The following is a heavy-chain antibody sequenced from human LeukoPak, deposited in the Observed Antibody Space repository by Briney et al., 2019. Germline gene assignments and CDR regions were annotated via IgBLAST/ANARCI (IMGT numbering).Heavy chain of an antibody. CDR2: IKSKTDGGTT. CDR1: GFTFSNAW. J-gene: IGHJ6*03. Sequence: GGSLRLSCAASGFTFSNAWMSWVRQAPGKGLEWVGRIKSKTDGGTTDYAAPVKGRFTISRDDSKNTLYLQMNSLKTEDTAVYYCTTHPRPIIVVVPAAIHESRYYYMDVWGKGTTVTVSS. V-gene: IGHV3-15*01. CDR3: TTHPRPIIVVVPAAIHESRYYYMDV. D-gene: IGHD2-2*02.